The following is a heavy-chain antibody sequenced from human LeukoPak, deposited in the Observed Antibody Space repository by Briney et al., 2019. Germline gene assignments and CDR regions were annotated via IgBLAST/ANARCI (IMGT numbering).Heavy chain of an antibody. CDR2: IKYDGSYT. CDR3: TRDEGATVATYRFDF. V-gene: IGHV3-7*01. D-gene: IGHD4-23*01. CDR1: GFAFSNYY. Sequence: PGGSLRLSCEASGFAFSNYYMSWVRQAPGKGLEWLANIKYDGSYTYYVDSVKGRFTISRANVKNSLYLQMSILRAEDTAVYYCTRDEGATVATYRFDFWGQGTLVTVSS. J-gene: IGHJ4*02.